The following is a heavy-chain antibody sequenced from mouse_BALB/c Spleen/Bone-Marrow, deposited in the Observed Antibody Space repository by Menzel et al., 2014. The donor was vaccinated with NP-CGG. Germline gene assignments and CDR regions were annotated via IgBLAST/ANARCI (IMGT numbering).Heavy chain of an antibody. CDR3: ARPYRYYFDY. D-gene: IGHD2-14*01. Sequence: EVQLVESGGGLVQPGGSLKLPCAASGFTFSSYGMSWVRQTPDKRLELVATINSNGGSTYYPDSVKGRFTISRDNAKNTLYLQMSSLKSEDTAMYYCARPYRYYFDYWGQGTTLTVSS. CDR1: GFTFSSYG. CDR2: INSNGGST. J-gene: IGHJ2*01. V-gene: IGHV5-6-3*01.